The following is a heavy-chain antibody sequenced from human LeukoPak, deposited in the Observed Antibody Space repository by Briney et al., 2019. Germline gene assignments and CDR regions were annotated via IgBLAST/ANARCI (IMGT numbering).Heavy chain of an antibody. CDR3: ARTRGYSGYDTIDY. D-gene: IGHD5-12*01. J-gene: IGHJ4*02. CDR1: GFTFSSYW. Sequence: GGSLRLSCAASGFTFSSYWMSWVRQAPGKGLEWVANIKQDGSEKYYVDSVKGRFTISRDNAKNSLYLQMNSLRAEDTAVYYCARTRGYSGYDTIDYWGQGTLVTVSS. CDR2: IKQDGSEK. V-gene: IGHV3-7*01.